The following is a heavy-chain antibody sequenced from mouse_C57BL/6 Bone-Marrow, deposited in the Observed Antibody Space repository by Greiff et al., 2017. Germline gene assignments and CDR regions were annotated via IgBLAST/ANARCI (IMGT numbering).Heavy chain of an antibody. D-gene: IGHD1-1*01. V-gene: IGHV8-8*01. Sequence: QVTLKVSGPGILQPSQTLSLTCSFSGFSLSTFGMGVGWIRQPSGKGLEWLAHIWWDDDKYYNPALKSRLTISKDTSKNQLFLKIANVDTADTATDYCARAYYYGSSYVAMDYWGQGTSVTVSS. CDR2: IWWDDDK. CDR3: ARAYYYGSSYVAMDY. CDR1: GFSLSTFGMG. J-gene: IGHJ4*01.